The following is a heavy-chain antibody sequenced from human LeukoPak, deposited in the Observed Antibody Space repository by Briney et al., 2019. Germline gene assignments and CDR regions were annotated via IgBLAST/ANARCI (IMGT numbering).Heavy chain of an antibody. CDR3: ARDGSAYYNENTGFRGEFDS. D-gene: IGHD3-22*01. J-gene: IGHJ4*02. CDR2: IKQDGSEK. V-gene: IGHV3-7*01. Sequence: GGSLRLSCAASGFTFSSYWMSWVRQAPGKGLEWVANIKQDGSEKYYVDSVKGRFTISRDNAKNSVYLQMNSLRAEDAAVYYCARDGSAYYNENTGFRGEFDSWGQGALVIVSS. CDR1: GFTFSSYW.